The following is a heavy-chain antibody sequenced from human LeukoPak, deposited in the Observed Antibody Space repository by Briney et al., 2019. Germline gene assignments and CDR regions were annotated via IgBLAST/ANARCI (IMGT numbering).Heavy chain of an antibody. V-gene: IGHV3-15*01. CDR3: TTDQSFCGGDCYSYFDY. CDR2: IKRKTDGGST. D-gene: IGHD2-21*02. Sequence: GGSLRLSCAASGFTFNNAWMSWVRQAPGKGLEWVGHIKRKTDGGSTDYAAPVKGRFTISRDDSKNTLYLQLNSLKTEDTAVYYCTTDQSFCGGDCYSYFDYWGQGTLVTVSS. J-gene: IGHJ4*02. CDR1: GFTFNNAW.